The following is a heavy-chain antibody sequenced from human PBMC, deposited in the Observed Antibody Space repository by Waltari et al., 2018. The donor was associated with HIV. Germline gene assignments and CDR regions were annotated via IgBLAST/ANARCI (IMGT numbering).Heavy chain of an antibody. D-gene: IGHD2-21*02. Sequence: CATSGFPFDNYAMAWVRQAPGTGLEWVSTISATGGSKYYAVSVKGRLTISRDNSKNTLFLHMNSLRVDDTAVYFCAKAREEASTMTARFDSWGQGSLVTVSA. CDR3: AKAREEASTMTARFDS. CDR2: ISATGGSK. J-gene: IGHJ4*02. V-gene: IGHV3-23*01. CDR1: GFPFDNYA.